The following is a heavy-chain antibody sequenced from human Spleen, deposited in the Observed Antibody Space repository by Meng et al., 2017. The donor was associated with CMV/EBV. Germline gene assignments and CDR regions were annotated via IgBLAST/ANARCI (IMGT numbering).Heavy chain of an antibody. V-gene: IGHV1-2*02. CDR3: ARDYWQTRAFDI. CDR2: INPNSGGT. J-gene: IGHJ3*02. D-gene: IGHD2-15*01. Sequence: ASVKVSCKASGYTFTGYHMHWVRQAPGQGLEWMGWINPNSGGTNYAQKFQGRVTMTRDTSISTAYMELSRLRSDDTAVYYCARDYWQTRAFDIWGQGTMVTVSS. CDR1: GYTFTGYH.